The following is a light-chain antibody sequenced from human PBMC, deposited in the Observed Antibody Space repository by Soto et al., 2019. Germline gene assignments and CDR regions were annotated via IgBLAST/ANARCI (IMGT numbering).Light chain of an antibody. J-gene: IGKJ2*01. CDR2: ATS. CDR3: QRNS. CDR1: QSISSDS. Sequence: EIVLTQSPGTLSLSPGDRATLSCRAAQSISSDSLAWYQHRPGQAPRLLIYATSSRATGIPDRFSGSGSGTDFTLTISRLEPEDFAVYYCQRNSFGQGTRLEIK. V-gene: IGKV3-20*01.